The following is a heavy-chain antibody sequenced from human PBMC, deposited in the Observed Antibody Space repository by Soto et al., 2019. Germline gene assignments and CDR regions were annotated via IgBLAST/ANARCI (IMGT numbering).Heavy chain of an antibody. CDR1: GFTFSSYS. CDR2: ISSSSSYI. V-gene: IGHV3-21*01. CDR3: ARGTGTDYYGMDV. J-gene: IGHJ6*02. Sequence: PGGSLRLSCASSGFTFSSYSMNLVRQAPGKGLEWVSSISSSSSYIYYADSVKGRFTISRDNAKNSLYLQMNSLRAEDTAVYYCARGTGTDYYGMDVWGQGTTVTVSS.